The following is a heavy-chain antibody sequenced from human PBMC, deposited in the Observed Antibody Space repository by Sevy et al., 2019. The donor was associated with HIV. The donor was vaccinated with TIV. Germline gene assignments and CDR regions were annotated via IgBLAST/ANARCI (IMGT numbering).Heavy chain of an antibody. CDR3: ARVRGSSWYEYYFDY. J-gene: IGHJ4*02. CDR1: GFTFSDHY. D-gene: IGHD6-13*01. Sequence: GGSLRLSCAASGFTFSDHYMDWVRQAPGKGLEGVGRIRDTDNSHTTEYAASVDGRFTISSDDSKKSLYLQWNSLKTEDTAVYYCARVRGSSWYEYYFDYWGQGTLVTVSS. V-gene: IGHV3-72*01. CDR2: IRDTDNSHTT.